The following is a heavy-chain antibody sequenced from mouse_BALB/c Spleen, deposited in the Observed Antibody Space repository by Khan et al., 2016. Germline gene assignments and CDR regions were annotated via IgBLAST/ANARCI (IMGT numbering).Heavy chain of an antibody. CDR1: GYTFSSYW. D-gene: IGHD2-1*01. V-gene: IGHV1-9*01. J-gene: IGHJ4*01. CDR2: ILPGSGST. Sequence: QVQLQQSGAELMKPGASVKISCKATGYTFSSYWIEWVKQRPGHGLEWIGEILPGSGSTNYNEKFKGKATFTADTSSNTAYMQLSSLTSEDSAVYYCARWGNYDYAMDYWGQGTSVTVSS. CDR3: ARWGNYDYAMDY.